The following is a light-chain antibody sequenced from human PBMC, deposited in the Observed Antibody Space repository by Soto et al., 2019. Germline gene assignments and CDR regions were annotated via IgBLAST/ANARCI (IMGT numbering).Light chain of an antibody. Sequence: DIQLTQSPSFLSASVGDRVTITCRASQGISSYLAWYQQKPGKAPKLLIYAASTLQSGVPSRFSGSGSGTEFTLTISSLQPEDFASYYCQQPFSYPLFTFGPGTKVDIK. CDR1: QGISSY. V-gene: IGKV1-9*01. CDR2: AAS. J-gene: IGKJ3*01. CDR3: QQPFSYPLFT.